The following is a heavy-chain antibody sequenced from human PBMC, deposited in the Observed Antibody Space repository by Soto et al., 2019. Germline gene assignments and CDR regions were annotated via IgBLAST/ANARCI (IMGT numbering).Heavy chain of an antibody. J-gene: IGHJ4*02. CDR2: IIPIFNTT. Sequence: QVQLVQSGAEVKTPGSSLKVSCTVSGSRFSNYVISWVRQAPGHGLEWLGRIIPIFNTTQYAQTFQGRVTITAEKATTTAFLELSSMRSDDAAVYYLAREGRGKKAGYNGLVSLGYWGQGTLVTVSS. V-gene: IGHV1-69*06. CDR1: GSRFSNYV. D-gene: IGHD2-2*02. CDR3: AREGRGKKAGYNGLVSLGY.